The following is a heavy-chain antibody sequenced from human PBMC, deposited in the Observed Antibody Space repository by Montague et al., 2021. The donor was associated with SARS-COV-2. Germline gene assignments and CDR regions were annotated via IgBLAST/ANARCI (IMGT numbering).Heavy chain of an antibody. J-gene: IGHJ1*01. V-gene: IGHV3-23*03. CDR1: GFTFSSYA. CDR3: AKQYSSRWYPQYFQH. D-gene: IGHD6-13*01. CDR2: IYSGGSST. Sequence: SQRLSCAASGFTFSSYAMSWVRQAPGKGLEWVSVIYSGGSSTYYADSVKGRFTISRDNSKNTLYLQMNSLRAEDTAVNYCAKQYSSRWYPQYFQHWGQGTLVTVSS.